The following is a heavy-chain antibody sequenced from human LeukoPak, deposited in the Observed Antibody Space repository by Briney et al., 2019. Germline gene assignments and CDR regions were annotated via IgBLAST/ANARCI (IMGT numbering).Heavy chain of an antibody. D-gene: IGHD6-13*01. CDR3: ARAPTSSWYDY. J-gene: IGHJ4*02. Sequence: GGSLRLSCAASGFTVSSNSMSWVRQAPGKGLEWVSVIYSGGSTYYADSVKGRFTISRDTSKNTLYLQMNSLRAEDTALYYCARAPTSSWYDYWGQGTLVTHSS. V-gene: IGHV3-53*01. CDR2: IYSGGST. CDR1: GFTVSSNS.